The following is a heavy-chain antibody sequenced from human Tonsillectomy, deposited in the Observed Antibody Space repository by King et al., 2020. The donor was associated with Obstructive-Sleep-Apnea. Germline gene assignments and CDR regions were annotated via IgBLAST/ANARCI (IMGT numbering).Heavy chain of an antibody. CDR1: GYSFTSYW. V-gene: IGHV5-51*01. Sequence: QLVQSGAEVKKPGASLKISCKGSGYSFTSYWIGWVRQMPGKGLEWMGIIYPGDSDTRYSPSFQGQVTISADKSISTAYLQWSSLKASDTAMYYCARSLINYYDRSGYYPGAFDIWGQGTMVTVSS. CDR2: IYPGDSDT. J-gene: IGHJ3*02. D-gene: IGHD3-22*01. CDR3: ARSLINYYDRSGYYPGAFDI.